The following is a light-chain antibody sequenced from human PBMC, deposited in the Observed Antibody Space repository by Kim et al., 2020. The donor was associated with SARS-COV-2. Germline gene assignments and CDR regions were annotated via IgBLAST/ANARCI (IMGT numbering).Light chain of an antibody. V-gene: IGLV3-19*02. CDR1: SLRSYS. J-gene: IGLJ3*02. Sequence: SYELTQDPAVSVALGQTVRITCQGDSLRSYSATWYQQKPGQAPARVIYSENNRPSGIPARFSGSSSGNTASLTITGAQAEDEADYYCNSWDSSGNFWVFGGGTQLTVL. CDR2: SEN. CDR3: NSWDSSGNFWV.